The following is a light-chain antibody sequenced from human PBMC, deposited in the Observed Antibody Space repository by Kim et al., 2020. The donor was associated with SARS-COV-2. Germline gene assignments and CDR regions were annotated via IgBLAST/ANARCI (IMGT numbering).Light chain of an antibody. CDR1: NSDVGSYNL. CDR3: CSRASGSNWV. J-gene: IGLJ3*02. V-gene: IGLV2-23*02. CDR2: EVT. Sequence: QSALTQPASVSGSPGQSITISCAGTNSDVGSYNLVSWYQQRPGKAPKLMIYEVTKRPSGVSNRFSGSKSGNTASLTISGLQAEDEADYYCCSRASGSNWVFGGGTKLTVL.